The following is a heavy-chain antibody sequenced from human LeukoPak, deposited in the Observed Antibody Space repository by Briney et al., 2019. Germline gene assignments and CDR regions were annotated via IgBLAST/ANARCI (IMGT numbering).Heavy chain of an antibody. J-gene: IGHJ4*02. CDR2: IRQDGSDK. CDR3: ARDRDCGDGGCYPHFDY. V-gene: IGHV3-7*01. Sequence: GGSLRLSCAAAGFTFSSNWMSWVRQAPGKGLEWVANIRQDGSDKYYMDSVKGRFTISRDNAKNSLSLQMNSLRVEDTAVYYCARDRDCGDGGCYPHFDYWGQGVRVTVSS. CDR1: GFTFSSNW. D-gene: IGHD2-15*01.